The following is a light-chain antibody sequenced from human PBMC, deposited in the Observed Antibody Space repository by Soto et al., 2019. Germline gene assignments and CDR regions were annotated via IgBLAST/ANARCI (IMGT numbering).Light chain of an antibody. CDR2: GAS. CDR3: QQYGSSLFA. CDR1: QSVSSSY. J-gene: IGKJ3*01. V-gene: IGKV3-20*01. Sequence: EIVLTQSPGTLSLSPGERANLSCRASQSVSSSYLAWYQQKPGQAPRHLIYGASSRATGIPDRFSGSGSGTDFTLTISRLEPEDFAVYYCQQYGSSLFAFGPGTKVYIK.